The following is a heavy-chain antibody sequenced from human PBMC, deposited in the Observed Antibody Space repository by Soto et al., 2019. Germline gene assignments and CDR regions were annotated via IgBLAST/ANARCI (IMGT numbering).Heavy chain of an antibody. CDR1: AGTFVNYA. V-gene: IGHV1-69*18. Sequence: QVQLVQSGAEVKKPGSSVKVSCKASAGTFVNYAITWVRQAPGQGLELMGTITPMFGTTCNAQKFNGRVTFTADESTSTAFMELSGLRSQDTAVYYCARVALSGILLGGVDSWGQGTLVTVSS. J-gene: IGHJ4*02. CDR2: ITPMFGTT. CDR3: ARVALSGILLGGVDS. D-gene: IGHD1-20*01.